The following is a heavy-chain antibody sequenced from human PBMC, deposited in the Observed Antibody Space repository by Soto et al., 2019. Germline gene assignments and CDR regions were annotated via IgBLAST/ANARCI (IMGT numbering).Heavy chain of an antibody. CDR2: IYYSGST. CDR3: ARVGGSYCWFDP. V-gene: IGHV4-30-4*01. D-gene: IGHD1-26*01. Sequence: SETLSLTCTVSGGSISSGDYYWSWIRQPPGKGLEWIGYIYYSGSTYYNPSLKSRVTISVDTSKNQFSLKLSSVTAADTAVYYCARVGGSYCWFDPWGQGTLVTVSS. CDR1: GGSISSGDYY. J-gene: IGHJ5*02.